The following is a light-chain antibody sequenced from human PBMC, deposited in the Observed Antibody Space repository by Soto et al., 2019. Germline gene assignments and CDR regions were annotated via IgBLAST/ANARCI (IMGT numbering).Light chain of an antibody. CDR1: QSVSSN. J-gene: IGKJ4*01. CDR3: QQYNNWPLT. V-gene: IGKV3-15*01. CDR2: GAS. Sequence: EIVMTQSPATLSVSPGERATLSCWASQSVSSNLAWYQQKPGQAPRLLIYGASTRATGIPARFSGSGSGTEFTLTISSLQSEDFAVYYCQQYNNWPLTFGGGTNVEIK.